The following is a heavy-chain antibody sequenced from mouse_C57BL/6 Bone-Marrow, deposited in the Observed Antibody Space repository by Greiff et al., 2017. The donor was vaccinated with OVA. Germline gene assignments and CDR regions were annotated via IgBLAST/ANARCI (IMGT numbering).Heavy chain of an antibody. CDR3: AREDWSFDY. CDR2: INPNNGGT. D-gene: IGHD4-1*01. Sequence: EVQLQQSGPELVKPGASVKISCKASGYTFTDYYMNWVKQSHGKSLEWIGDINPNNGGTSYNQKFKGKATFTVDKSSSTAYMELRSLTSEDSAVYYCAREDWSFDYWGQGTTLTVSS. J-gene: IGHJ2*01. V-gene: IGHV1-26*01. CDR1: GYTFTDYY.